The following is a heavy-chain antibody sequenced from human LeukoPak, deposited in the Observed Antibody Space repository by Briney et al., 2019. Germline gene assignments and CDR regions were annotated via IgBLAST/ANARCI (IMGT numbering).Heavy chain of an antibody. J-gene: IGHJ6*03. CDR1: GFTVSSNY. CDR3: AREAYYYYYMDV. CDR2: IYSGGST. V-gene: IGHV3-66*01. Sequence: GGSLRLSCAASGFTVSSNYMSWVRQAPGRGLEWVSVIYSGGSTYYADSVKGRFTISRDNSKNTLYLQMNSLRAEDTAVYYCAREAYYYYYMDVWGKGTTVTISS.